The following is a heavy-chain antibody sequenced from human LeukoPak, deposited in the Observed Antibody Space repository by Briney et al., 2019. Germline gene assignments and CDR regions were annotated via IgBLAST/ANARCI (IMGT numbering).Heavy chain of an antibody. CDR2: ISSSSSYI. CDR1: GFTSSSYS. V-gene: IGHV3-21*01. CDR3: ARDRDTAMVTSGFSDY. Sequence: GGSLRLSCAASGFTSSSYSMNWVRQAPGKGLEWVSSISSSSSYIYYADSVKGRFTISRDNAKNSLYLQMNSLRAEDTAVYYCARDRDTAMVTSGFSDYWGQGTLVTVSS. J-gene: IGHJ4*02. D-gene: IGHD5-18*01.